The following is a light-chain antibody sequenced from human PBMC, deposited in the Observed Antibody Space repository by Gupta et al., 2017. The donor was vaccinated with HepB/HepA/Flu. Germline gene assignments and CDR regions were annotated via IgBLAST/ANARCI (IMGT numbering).Light chain of an antibody. CDR1: QSISSW. J-gene: IGKJ4*01. Sequence: NQLAHSPPTLSATVGDRITITCRASQSISSWLAWYQQKSGKAPRLLIYKASSLEGGVPSRFSGSGSGAEFTLTISSLQPDDFATYYCQQYKTYPITFGGGTMIEIK. CDR3: QQYKTYPIT. V-gene: IGKV1-5*03. CDR2: KAS.